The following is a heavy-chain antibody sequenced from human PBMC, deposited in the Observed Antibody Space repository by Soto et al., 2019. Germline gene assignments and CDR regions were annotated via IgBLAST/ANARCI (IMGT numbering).Heavy chain of an antibody. CDR2: INANSGGT. D-gene: IGHD5-12*01. CDR1: GYTFTGYY. J-gene: IGHJ3*02. Sequence: ASVKVSCKASGYTFTGYYMHWVRQAPGQGLEWIGWINANSGGTNYAQKFQGRVTITRDMSTSTAYMELSSLRSEDTAVYYCAAAVATRDAFDIWGQGTMVTVSS. CDR3: AAAVATRDAFDI. V-gene: IGHV1-2*02.